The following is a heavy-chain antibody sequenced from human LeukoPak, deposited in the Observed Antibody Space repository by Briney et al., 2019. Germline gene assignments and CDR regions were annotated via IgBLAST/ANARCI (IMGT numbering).Heavy chain of an antibody. J-gene: IGHJ6*02. Sequence: GGSLRLSCAASGFTFSSYEMNWVRQAPGKGLEWVSYISSSGSTMYYADSVKGRFTISRDNAKNSLYLQMNSLRAEDTAVYYCARAKYQLLLRDYYYYGMDVWGQGTTVTVSS. CDR2: ISSSGSTM. V-gene: IGHV3-48*03. CDR1: GFTFSSYE. CDR3: ARAKYQLLLRDYYYYGMDV. D-gene: IGHD2-2*01.